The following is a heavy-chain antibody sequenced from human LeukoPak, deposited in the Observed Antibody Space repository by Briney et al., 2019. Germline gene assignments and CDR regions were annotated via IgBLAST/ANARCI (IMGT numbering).Heavy chain of an antibody. V-gene: IGHV1-2*02. CDR3: ARDFELSH. Sequence: ASVKVSCKASGYTFTGYYMHWVRQAPGQGLEWMGWINPNSGGTNYAQKFQGRVTMSRATSISTAYMDLSRLRSDDTDVYYCARDFELSHWGQGTLVTVSS. J-gene: IGHJ4*02. CDR2: INPNSGGT. CDR1: GYTFTGYY. D-gene: IGHD3-16*02.